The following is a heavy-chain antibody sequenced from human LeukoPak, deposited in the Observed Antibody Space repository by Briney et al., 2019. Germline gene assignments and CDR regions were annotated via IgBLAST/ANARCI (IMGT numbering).Heavy chain of an antibody. CDR2: ISASAYST. V-gene: IGHV3-23*01. J-gene: IGHJ3*02. D-gene: IGHD5-18*01. CDR3: ARRAVSTTMALVYAFDI. CDR1: GFTFSNFA. Sequence: GGSLRLSCAASGFTFSNFALSWVRQAPGKGLEWVAAISASAYSTYYAASVKGRFTISRDSSKNTLYLQMNSLRAEDTAVYYCARRAVSTTMALVYAFDIWGQGTVVTVSS.